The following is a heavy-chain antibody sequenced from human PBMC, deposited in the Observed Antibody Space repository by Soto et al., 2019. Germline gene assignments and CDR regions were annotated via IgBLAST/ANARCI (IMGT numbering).Heavy chain of an antibody. CDR2: ISGSGGST. Sequence: EVQLLESGGGLVQPGGSLRLSCAASGFTFSSYAMSWVRQAPGKGLEWVSAISGSGGSTYYEDSVKGRFTISRDNSKNTLYLQMNSLRAEDTAVYYCAKSSGNYYYYGMDVWGQGTTVTVSS. J-gene: IGHJ6*02. CDR1: GFTFSSYA. V-gene: IGHV3-23*01. D-gene: IGHD3-10*01. CDR3: AKSSGNYYYYGMDV.